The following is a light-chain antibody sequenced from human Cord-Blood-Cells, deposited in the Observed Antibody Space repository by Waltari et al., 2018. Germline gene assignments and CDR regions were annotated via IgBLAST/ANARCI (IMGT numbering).Light chain of an antibody. V-gene: IGKV3-11*01. Sequence: EIVLTQSPATLSLSPGEIATLSCRASQSVSSYLAWYQQKPGQAPRLLIYDASNRATGIPARFSGSGSGTDFTLTISSLEPEDFAVYYCQQRSNWPPPYTFGQGTKLEIK. CDR1: QSVSSY. CDR3: QQRSNWPPPYT. J-gene: IGKJ2*01. CDR2: DAS.